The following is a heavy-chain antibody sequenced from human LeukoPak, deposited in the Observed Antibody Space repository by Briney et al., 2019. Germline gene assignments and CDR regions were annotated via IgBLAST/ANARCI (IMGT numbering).Heavy chain of an antibody. D-gene: IGHD2-2*01. CDR1: GGSISSGGYY. CDR3: ARAGDYIVVVPAAYYYMDV. J-gene: IGHJ6*03. Sequence: KPSETLSLTCTVSGGSISSGGYYWSWIRQHPGKGLEWIGYIYYSGSTYYNPSLKSRVTISVDTSKNQFSLKLSSVTAADTAVYYCARAGDYIVVVPAAYYYMDVWGKGTTVTVSS. CDR2: IYYSGST. V-gene: IGHV4-31*03.